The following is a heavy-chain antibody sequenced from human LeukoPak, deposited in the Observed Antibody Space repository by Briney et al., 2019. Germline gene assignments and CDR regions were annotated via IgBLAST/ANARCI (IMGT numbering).Heavy chain of an antibody. Sequence: GASVKVSCKASGYTFTGYYMHWVRQAPGQGLEWMGWINPNSGGANYAQKFQGRVTMTRDTSISTAYMELSRLRSDDTAVYYCARHDPIVGTPDAFDIWGQGTMVTVSS. CDR3: ARHDPIVGTPDAFDI. CDR2: INPNSGGA. D-gene: IGHD1-26*01. J-gene: IGHJ3*02. V-gene: IGHV1-2*02. CDR1: GYTFTGYY.